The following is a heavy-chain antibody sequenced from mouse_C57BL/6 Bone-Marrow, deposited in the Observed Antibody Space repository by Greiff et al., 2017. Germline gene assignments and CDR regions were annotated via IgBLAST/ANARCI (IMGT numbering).Heavy chain of an antibody. J-gene: IGHJ2*01. CDR2: IDPENGDT. CDR3: ARTTMAPFDY. CDR1: GFNIKDDY. Sequence: VQLKQSGAELVRPGASVKLSCTASGFNIKDDYMHWVKQRPEQGLEWIGWIDPENGDTEYASKFQGKATITADTSSNTAYLQLSSLTSEDSAVYYCARTTMAPFDYWGQGTTLTVSS. D-gene: IGHD2-1*01. V-gene: IGHV14-4*01.